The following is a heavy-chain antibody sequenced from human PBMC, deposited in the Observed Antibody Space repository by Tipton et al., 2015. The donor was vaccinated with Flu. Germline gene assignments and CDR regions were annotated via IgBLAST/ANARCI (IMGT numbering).Heavy chain of an antibody. V-gene: IGHV4-4*07. CDR2: IYTSGGV. D-gene: IGHD3-10*02. Sequence: TLSLTCTVSGGSLDNYFWSWVRQPAGKRLEWIGRIYTSGGVDYNPSFRGRVSMSIDTSKNQFSLNLDSVTAADTAVYYCARLSYYDVDLKNFYFEDWGQGTLVTVSS. CDR1: GGSLDNYF. J-gene: IGHJ4*02. CDR3: ARLSYYDVDLKNFYFED.